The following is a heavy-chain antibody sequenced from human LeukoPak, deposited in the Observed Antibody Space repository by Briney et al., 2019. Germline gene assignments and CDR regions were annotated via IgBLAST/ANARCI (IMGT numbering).Heavy chain of an antibody. CDR2: FDPEDGET. D-gene: IGHD1-26*01. J-gene: IGHJ4*02. V-gene: IGHV1-24*01. CDR1: GYTLTELS. Sequence: GASVKVSCKVSGYTLTELSMHWVRQAPGKGLEWMGGFDPEDGETIYAQKFQGRVTMTGDTSTDTAYMELSSLRSEDTAVYYCATGGLGASFGYWGQGTLVTVSS. CDR3: ATGGLGASFGY.